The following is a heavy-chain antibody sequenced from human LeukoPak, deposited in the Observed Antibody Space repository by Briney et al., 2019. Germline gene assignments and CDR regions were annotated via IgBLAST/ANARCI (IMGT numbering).Heavy chain of an antibody. J-gene: IGHJ4*02. D-gene: IGHD4-23*01. Sequence: PGGSLRLSCAASGLTFSSHWMHWVRHAPGKGLVWVSRITNDGSSTTYAASVKGRFTISRDNSKNTLYLQMNSLRAEDTAVYYCARDLYYGGKSPLSSWGQGTLVTVSS. CDR3: ARDLYYGGKSPLSS. V-gene: IGHV3-74*01. CDR2: ITNDGSST. CDR1: GLTFSSHW.